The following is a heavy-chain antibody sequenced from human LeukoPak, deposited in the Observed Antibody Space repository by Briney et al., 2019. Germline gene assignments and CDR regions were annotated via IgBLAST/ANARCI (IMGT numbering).Heavy chain of an antibody. Sequence: GASVNVSCKASGYTFTGYYMHWVRQAPGQGLEWMGRINPNSGGTNYAQKFQGRVTMTRDTSISTAYMELSRLRSDDTAVYYCARGGRGGYYHFDYWGQGTLVTVSS. D-gene: IGHD3-22*01. CDR1: GYTFTGYY. V-gene: IGHV1-2*06. CDR3: ARGGRGGYYHFDY. J-gene: IGHJ4*02. CDR2: INPNSGGT.